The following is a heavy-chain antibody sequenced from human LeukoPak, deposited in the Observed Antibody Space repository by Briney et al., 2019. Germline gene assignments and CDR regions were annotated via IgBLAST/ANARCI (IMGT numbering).Heavy chain of an antibody. CDR3: AIERDSLIRGVLGAMDV. Sequence: GGSLRLSCAPSEVSDTGNYMSWVRQAPGQGLEWVSLIYGTGTTHYADSVKGRFTISRDNSKNTVYLQMNYLRVEDTAVYYCAIERDSLIRGVLGAMDVWGKGTTVTVSS. V-gene: IGHV3-53*01. J-gene: IGHJ6*03. CDR1: EVSDTGNY. D-gene: IGHD3-10*01. CDR2: IYGTGTT.